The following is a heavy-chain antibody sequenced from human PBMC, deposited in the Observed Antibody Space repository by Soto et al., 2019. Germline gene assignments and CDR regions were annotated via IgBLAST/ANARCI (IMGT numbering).Heavy chain of an antibody. V-gene: IGHV3-21*01. CDR3: ARVGGKSVTGFDY. CDR2: ISSSSSYI. D-gene: IGHD3-16*01. Sequence: EVQLVESGGGLVKPGGSLRLSCAASGFTFSSYSMNWVRQAPGKGLDWVSSISSSSSYIYYADSVKGRFTISRDNAKNSLYLHMNSLRAEYTAVYYCARVGGKSVTGFDYWGQGNLVTVSS. CDR1: GFTFSSYS. J-gene: IGHJ4*02.